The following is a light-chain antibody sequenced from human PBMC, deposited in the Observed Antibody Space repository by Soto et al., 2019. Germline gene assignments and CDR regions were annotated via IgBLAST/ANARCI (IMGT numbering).Light chain of an antibody. V-gene: IGKV1-5*01. CDR2: DVS. CDR1: QSINNL. Sequence: DVQMTQSPSTLSASVGDRVTITCRASQSINNLLAWYQQKPGKAPKFLIYDVSTLESGVPSRFSGSGSGTDFSLTISRLDPEDFAVYYCRQYGRSLEFAVGGGTKVDIK. CDR3: RQYGRSLEFA. J-gene: IGKJ4*01.